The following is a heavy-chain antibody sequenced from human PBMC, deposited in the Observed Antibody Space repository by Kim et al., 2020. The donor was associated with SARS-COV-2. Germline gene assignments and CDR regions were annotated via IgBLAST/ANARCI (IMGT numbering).Heavy chain of an antibody. CDR3: ARDLTIFGVVRLHAFDI. V-gene: IGHV4-38-2*02. J-gene: IGHJ3*02. CDR1: GYSISSGYY. Sequence: SETLSLTCTVSGYSISSGYYWGWIRQPPGKGLEWIGSIYHSGSTYYNPSLKSRVTISVDTSKNQFSLKLSSVTAADTAVYYCARDLTIFGVVRLHAFDIWGQGTMVTVSS. CDR2: IYHSGST. D-gene: IGHD3-3*01.